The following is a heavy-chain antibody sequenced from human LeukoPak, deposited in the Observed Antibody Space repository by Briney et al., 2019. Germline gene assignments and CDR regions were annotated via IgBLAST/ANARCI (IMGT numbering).Heavy chain of an antibody. V-gene: IGHV3-74*01. Sequence: GGSLRLSCAASGFTFSSYWMHWVRQAPGKGLVWVSRINTDGSSTSYADSVKGRFTISRDNAENTLYLQMNSLRAEDTAVYYCAREIQNYYYFDYWGQGTLVTVSS. CDR1: GFTFSSYW. D-gene: IGHD1-7*01. CDR3: AREIQNYYYFDY. J-gene: IGHJ4*02. CDR2: INTDGSST.